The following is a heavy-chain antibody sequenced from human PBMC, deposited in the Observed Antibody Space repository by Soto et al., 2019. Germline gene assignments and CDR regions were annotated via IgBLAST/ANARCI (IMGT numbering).Heavy chain of an antibody. J-gene: IGHJ3*02. D-gene: IGHD3-22*01. CDR3: ARDDDSTPLGRAFDI. CDR1: GYTFTSYY. Sequence: QVQLVQSGAEVKKPGASVKVSCKASGYTFTSYYMHWVRQAPGQGLEWMGIINPSGGSTSYAQKFQGRVTMTRDTSTSTVYMELSSLRSEDTAVYYCARDDDSTPLGRAFDIWGQGTMVTVSS. V-gene: IGHV1-46*01. CDR2: INPSGGST.